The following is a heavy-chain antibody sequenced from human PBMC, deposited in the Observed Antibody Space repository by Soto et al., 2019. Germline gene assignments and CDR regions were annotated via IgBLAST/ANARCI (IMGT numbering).Heavy chain of an antibody. CDR2: IYYSGST. D-gene: IGHD3-10*01. CDR1: GVSISSYY. J-gene: IGHJ4*02. V-gene: IGHV4-59*08. Sequence: SETLSLTCTVSGVSISSYYWSWIRQPPGKGLEWIGYIYYSGSTNYNPSLKSRVTISVDTSKNQFSLKLNSMTAADTAVYYCARHNYGSGSTYFDYWGQGTPVTVSS. CDR3: ARHNYGSGSTYFDY.